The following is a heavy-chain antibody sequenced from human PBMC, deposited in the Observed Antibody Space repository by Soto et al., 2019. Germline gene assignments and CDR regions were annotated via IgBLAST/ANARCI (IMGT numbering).Heavy chain of an antibody. D-gene: IGHD3-22*01. J-gene: IGHJ4*02. Sequence: PSETLSLTCTVSGGSVSSGSYYWSWIRQSPGKGLEWIGNIYYSGSTNYNPSLKSRLTISVDTSKSQFSLKLSSVTAADTAVYYCARMYYYDSSGPFDYWGQGTLVTVSS. V-gene: IGHV4-61*01. CDR2: IYYSGST. CDR3: ARMYYYDSSGPFDY. CDR1: GGSVSSGSYY.